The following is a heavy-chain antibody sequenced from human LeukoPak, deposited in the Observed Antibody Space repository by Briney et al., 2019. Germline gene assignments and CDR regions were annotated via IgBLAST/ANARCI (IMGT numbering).Heavy chain of an antibody. CDR3: ARAREKGAIDY. V-gene: IGHV4-38-2*02. CDR2: IYHSGST. Sequence: SETLSLTCTVSGYSISSGYYWGWIRQPPGKGLEWIGSIYHSGSTYYNPSLKSRVTISVDTSKNQFSLKLSSVSAADTALYFCARAREKGAIDYWGHGTPVTVSS. CDR1: GYSISSGYY. J-gene: IGHJ4*01.